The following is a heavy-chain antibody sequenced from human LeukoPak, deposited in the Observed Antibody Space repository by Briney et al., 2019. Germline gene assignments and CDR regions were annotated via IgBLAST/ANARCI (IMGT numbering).Heavy chain of an antibody. D-gene: IGHD3-9*01. Sequence: PSETLSLTCTVSGGSISISDYFWGWIRQPPGKGLEWIGSIHYGGSTYYNPSLKSRVTISVDTSKNQFSLKLSSVTAADTAVYYWARDLKYYNILTVNKNPPSLDSWGRGALVPVPP. V-gene: IGHV4-39*07. J-gene: IGHJ4*02. CDR2: IHYGGST. CDR3: ARDLKYYNILTVNKNPPSLDS. CDR1: GGSISISDYF.